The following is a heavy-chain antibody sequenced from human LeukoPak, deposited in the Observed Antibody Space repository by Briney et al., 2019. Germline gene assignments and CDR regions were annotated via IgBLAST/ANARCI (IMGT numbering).Heavy chain of an antibody. V-gene: IGHV1-18*01. CDR1: GYTFTSYG. CDR2: ISAYNGNT. Sequence: ASVKVSCKASGYTFTSYGISWVRQAPGQGLEWMGWISAYNGNTNYAQKLQGRVTMTTDTSTSTAYMELRSLRSDDTAVYYCARTPGRYSSGCYSADYWGQGTLVTVSS. CDR3: ARTPGRYSSGCYSADY. J-gene: IGHJ4*02. D-gene: IGHD6-19*01.